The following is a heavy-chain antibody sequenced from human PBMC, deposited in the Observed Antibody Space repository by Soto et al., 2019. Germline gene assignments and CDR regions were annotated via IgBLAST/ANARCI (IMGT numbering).Heavy chain of an antibody. J-gene: IGHJ6*02. CDR3: ARSPDRSGYYPRWYYYGMDV. Sequence: ETLSLTCAVSGGTISSSNWWSWVSKPPGKGLEWIGEIYHSGSTNYNPSLKSRVTISVDKSKNQFSLKLSSVTAADTAVYYCARSPDRSGYYPRWYYYGMDVWGQGTTVTVSS. CDR2: IYHSGST. CDR1: GGTISSSNW. D-gene: IGHD3-22*01. V-gene: IGHV4-4*02.